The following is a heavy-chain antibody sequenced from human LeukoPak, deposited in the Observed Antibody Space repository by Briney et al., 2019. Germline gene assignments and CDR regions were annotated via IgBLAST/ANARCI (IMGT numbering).Heavy chain of an antibody. D-gene: IGHD3-16*01. CDR1: GYTVTSYG. CDR2: ISAYKGKT. V-gene: IGHV1-18*04. Sequence: ASVNVSCKASGYTVTSYGISWVRQAPGQGLEGMGWISAYKGKTYYEQNFQGRVTMTKDTSTSTAYMELRSLRSDETAVYYCARDYNLWEFVDAFDIWGQGTMVTVSS. CDR3: ARDYNLWEFVDAFDI. J-gene: IGHJ3*02.